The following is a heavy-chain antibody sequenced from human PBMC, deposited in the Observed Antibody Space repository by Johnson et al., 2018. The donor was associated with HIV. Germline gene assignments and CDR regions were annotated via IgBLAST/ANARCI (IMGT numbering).Heavy chain of an antibody. CDR1: GFTFSSYA. D-gene: IGHD5-24*01. V-gene: IGHV3-30*04. J-gene: IGHJ3*02. CDR2: ISYDGSNK. Sequence: QVQLVESGGGVVQPGRSLRLSCAASGFTFSSYAMHWVRQAPGKGLEWVAVISYDGSNKYYADSVKGRFTISRDNSKNTLYLQMNSLRVEDTAVYYCARDLGWLQSGDAFDIWGQGTMVTVSS. CDR3: ARDLGWLQSGDAFDI.